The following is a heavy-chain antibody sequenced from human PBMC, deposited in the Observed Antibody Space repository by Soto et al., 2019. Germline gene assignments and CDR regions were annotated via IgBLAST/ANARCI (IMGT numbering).Heavy chain of an antibody. CDR3: AGGTDGKKVAY. CDR1: GGSVSSEHYY. Sequence: QVQLQESGPGLVKSSETLSLTCTVSGGSVSSEHYYWNWIRQPPGKVLEWIGYFYYTGSTNYNPSLESRLTMSVDMSKNHFSLKLSSVTAADTAVYYCAGGTDGKKVAYWGQGTLVTVSS. J-gene: IGHJ4*02. V-gene: IGHV4-61*03. CDR2: FYYTGST. D-gene: IGHD5-12*01.